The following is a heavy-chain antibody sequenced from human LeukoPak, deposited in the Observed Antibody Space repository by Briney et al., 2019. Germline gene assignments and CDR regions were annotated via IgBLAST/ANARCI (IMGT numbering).Heavy chain of an antibody. J-gene: IGHJ3*02. Sequence: GGSLRLSCAASGSIFGSYVMHWVRQAPGKGLEYVSAISSTGGSTYYANSVKGRFTISRDNSKNTLHLQMGSLRAEDMAVYYCARVRLGIWNAFDIWGQGTTVTVSS. D-gene: IGHD7-27*01. CDR2: ISSTGGST. V-gene: IGHV3-64*01. CDR3: ARVRLGIWNAFDI. CDR1: GSIFGSYV.